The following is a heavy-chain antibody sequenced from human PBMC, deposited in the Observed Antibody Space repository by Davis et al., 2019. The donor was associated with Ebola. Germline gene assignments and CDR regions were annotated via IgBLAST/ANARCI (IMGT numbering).Heavy chain of an antibody. CDR2: ITGNGGFI. V-gene: IGHV3-21*04. J-gene: IGHJ6*02. CDR3: ARGGYDGSGLLDYYYGMDV. CDR1: GFTFSTYA. D-gene: IGHD3-10*01. Sequence: GESLKISCAASGFTFSTYAMHWVRQPPGKGLEWVAGITGNGGFIQDADSVKGRFTISRDNAKNSLYLQMNSLRAEDTAVYYCARGGYDGSGLLDYYYGMDVWGQGTTVTVSS.